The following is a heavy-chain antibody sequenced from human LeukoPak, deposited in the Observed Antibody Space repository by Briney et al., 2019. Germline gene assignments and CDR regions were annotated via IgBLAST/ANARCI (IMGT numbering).Heavy chain of an antibody. Sequence: PGGSLRLSCAASGFTFSSHPMLWVRQTPARGLEWLFYISSGGSAVHSAESVKGRFTFSRDNAKNSLYLQLNSLRVEDTGIYYCARVGSGGDWYDYWGQGTRVTVSS. J-gene: IGHJ4*02. CDR2: ISSGGSAV. V-gene: IGHV3-48*01. CDR3: ARVGSGGDWYDY. D-gene: IGHD2-21*02. CDR1: GFTFSSHP.